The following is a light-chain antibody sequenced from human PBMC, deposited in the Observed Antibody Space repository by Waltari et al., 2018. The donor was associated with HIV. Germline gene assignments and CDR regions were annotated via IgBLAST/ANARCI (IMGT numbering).Light chain of an antibody. J-gene: IGKJ1*01. CDR3: QQYHSWPPWT. Sequence: EVVMMQSPGTLARSPGERATLSCRASQSINNNLAWYQQKPGQAPRLLIYDAFIRPPGVPSRIRGSGSETEFTLSISGLQSGDFGLYYCQQYHSWPPWTFGQGTKVE. V-gene: IGKV3-15*01. CDR2: DAF. CDR1: QSINNN.